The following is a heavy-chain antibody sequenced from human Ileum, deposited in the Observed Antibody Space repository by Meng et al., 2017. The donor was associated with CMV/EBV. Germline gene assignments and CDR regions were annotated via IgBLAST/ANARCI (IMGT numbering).Heavy chain of an antibody. V-gene: IGHV1-2*02. D-gene: IGHD5-24*01. J-gene: IGHJ4*02. Sequence: SCKASGYTFAGYYMHWVRQAPGQGLEWMGWINPNSGGTNYAQKFQGRVTMTRDTSISTAYMELSRLRSDDTAVYYCARAADGYNLDYWGQGTLVTVSS. CDR3: ARAADGYNLDY. CDR2: INPNSGGT. CDR1: GYTFAGYY.